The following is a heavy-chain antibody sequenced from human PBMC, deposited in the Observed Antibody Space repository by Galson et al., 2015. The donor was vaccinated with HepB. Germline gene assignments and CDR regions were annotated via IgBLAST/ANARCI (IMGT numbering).Heavy chain of an antibody. Sequence: SLRLSCAASGFTFSSYAMHWVRQAPGKGLEWVAVISYDGSNKYYADSVKGRFTISRDNSKNTLYLQMNSLRAEDTAVYYCARDRGGILRYYYYGMDVWGQGTTVTVSS. D-gene: IGHD1-26*01. J-gene: IGHJ6*02. CDR3: ARDRGGILRYYYYGMDV. V-gene: IGHV3-30*04. CDR1: GFTFSSYA. CDR2: ISYDGSNK.